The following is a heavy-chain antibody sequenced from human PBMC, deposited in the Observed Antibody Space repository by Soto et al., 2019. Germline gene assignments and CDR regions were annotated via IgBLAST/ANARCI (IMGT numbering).Heavy chain of an antibody. CDR3: ARVIIAAAGENYYYDYGMDV. V-gene: IGHV4-59*01. Sequence: SGALSLSCTVSGGSISSYYWSWIRQPPGEGLEWLGYIYYSGSTNYNPSLKSRVTISVDTSKNQFSLKLSSVTAADTAVYYCARVIIAAAGENYYYDYGMDVWGQGTTVTVSS. CDR1: GGSISSYY. CDR2: IYYSGST. J-gene: IGHJ6*02. D-gene: IGHD6-13*01.